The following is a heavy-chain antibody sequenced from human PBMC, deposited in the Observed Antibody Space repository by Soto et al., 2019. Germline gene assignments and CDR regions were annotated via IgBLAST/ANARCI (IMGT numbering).Heavy chain of an antibody. Sequence: GGSLRLSCAASGFTFSSYAMHWVRQAPGKGLEWVAVISYDGSNKYYADSVKGRFTISRDNSKNTLYLQMNSLRAEDTAVYYFASPRAEQEDNWFDPWGQGTLVTVS. CDR1: GFTFSSYA. D-gene: IGHD6-13*01. V-gene: IGHV3-30-3*01. J-gene: IGHJ5*02. CDR2: ISYDGSNK. CDR3: ASPRAEQEDNWFDP.